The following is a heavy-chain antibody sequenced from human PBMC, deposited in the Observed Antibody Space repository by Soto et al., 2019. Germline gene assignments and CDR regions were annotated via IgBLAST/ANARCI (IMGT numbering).Heavy chain of an antibody. V-gene: IGHV1-69*13. CDR1: GGTFSSYA. Sequence: SVKVSCKASGGTFSSYAISWVRQAPGQGLEWMGGIIPIFGTANYAQKFQGRVTITADESTSTAYMELSSLRSEDTAVYYCARVIVGATADDAFDIWGQGTMVTVSS. D-gene: IGHD1-26*01. J-gene: IGHJ3*02. CDR3: ARVIVGATADDAFDI. CDR2: IIPIFGTA.